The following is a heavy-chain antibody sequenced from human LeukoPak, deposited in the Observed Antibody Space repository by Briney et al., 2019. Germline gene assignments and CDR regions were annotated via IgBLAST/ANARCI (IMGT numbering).Heavy chain of an antibody. Sequence: SETLSLTCTVSGGSISSGDYYWSWIRQPPGKGLEWIGYIYYSGSTYYNPSLKSRVTISVDTSKNQFSLKLSSVTAADTAVYYCGRSPVVMSRRGPSHAFDIWGQGTMVTVSS. CDR3: GRSPVVMSRRGPSHAFDI. CDR2: IYYSGST. J-gene: IGHJ3*02. V-gene: IGHV4-30-4*01. D-gene: IGHD2/OR15-2a*01. CDR1: GGSISSGDYY.